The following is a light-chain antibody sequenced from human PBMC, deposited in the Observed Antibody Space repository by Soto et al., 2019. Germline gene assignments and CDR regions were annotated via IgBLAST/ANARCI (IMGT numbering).Light chain of an antibody. CDR2: DAS. J-gene: IGKJ2*01. CDR1: QDISNY. Sequence: DIQMTQSPSSLSASVGDRLTITCQASQDISNYLNWYQQKPGKAPKLLIYDASNLETGVPSRFSGSGSGTDFTFSISSLQPEVIATYYCQQYDNHPRTFGQETKLELK. CDR3: QQYDNHPRT. V-gene: IGKV1-33*01.